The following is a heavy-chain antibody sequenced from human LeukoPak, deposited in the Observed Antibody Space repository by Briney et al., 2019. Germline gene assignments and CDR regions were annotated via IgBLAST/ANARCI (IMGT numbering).Heavy chain of an antibody. CDR1: GFTFDDYT. J-gene: IGHJ4*02. Sequence: GGSLRLSCAASGFTFDDYTMHWVRQAPGKGLEWVSLIRWDGGSTYYADSVKGRFTISRDNSKNSLYLQMNSLRTEDTALYYCAKDYYYDSSGYWRGGFDYWGQGTLVTVSS. V-gene: IGHV3-43*01. CDR3: AKDYYYDSSGYWRGGFDY. D-gene: IGHD3-22*01. CDR2: IRWDGGST.